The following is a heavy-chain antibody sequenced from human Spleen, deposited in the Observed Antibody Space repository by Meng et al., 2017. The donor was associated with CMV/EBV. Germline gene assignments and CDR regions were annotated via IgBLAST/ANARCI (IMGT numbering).Heavy chain of an antibody. CDR3: VRSIDY. Sequence: SETLSLTCTVSGGSITSGGYYWTWIRQPPGKGLEWIGYIHYIATTSYNPSLKSRVTISLDTSKNQFSLKLHSVTPADTAVYYCVRSIDYWGQGTLVTVS. V-gene: IGHV4-31*03. CDR2: IHYIATT. D-gene: IGHD1-26*01. J-gene: IGHJ4*01. CDR1: GGSITSGGYY.